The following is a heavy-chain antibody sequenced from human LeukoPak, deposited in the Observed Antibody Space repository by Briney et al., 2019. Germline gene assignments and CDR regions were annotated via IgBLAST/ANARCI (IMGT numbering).Heavy chain of an antibody. CDR3: ARVNTGYSSGWYDY. V-gene: IGHV3-53*01. D-gene: IGHD6-19*01. Sequence: GSLRLSCAASGFTVSSNYMSRVRQAPGKGLEWVSVIYSGGSTYYADSVKGRFTISRDNSKNTLYLQMNSLRAEDTAVYYCARVNTGYSSGWYDYWGQGTLVTVSS. CDR1: GFTVSSNY. J-gene: IGHJ4*02. CDR2: IYSGGST.